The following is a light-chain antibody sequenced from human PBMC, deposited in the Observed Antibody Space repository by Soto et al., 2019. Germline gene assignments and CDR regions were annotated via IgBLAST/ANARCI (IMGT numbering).Light chain of an antibody. J-gene: IGKJ1*01. Sequence: AIQMTQSPSSLSAFVGDRVTITCRAGQDIKNELGWYQQKPGKAPKLLIYAASSLQSGVPSRFSGSGSGTDFTLTISSLQPEDFASYYCLQDYNYPWTFGQWTKVEIK. CDR3: LQDYNYPWT. CDR2: AAS. V-gene: IGKV1-6*01. CDR1: QDIKNE.